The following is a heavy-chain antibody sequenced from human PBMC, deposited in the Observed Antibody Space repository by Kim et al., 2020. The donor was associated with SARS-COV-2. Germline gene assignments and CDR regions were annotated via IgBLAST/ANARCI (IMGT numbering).Heavy chain of an antibody. CDR2: IYYSGST. J-gene: IGHJ2*01. V-gene: IGHV4-59*13. CDR1: GGSISSYY. CDR3: ARDNAYYYDSSGYYPLLRYFDL. Sequence: SETLSLTCTVSGGSISSYYWSWIRQPPGKGLEWIGYIYYSGSTNYNPSLKSRVTISVDTSKNQFSLKLSSVTAADTAVYYCARDNAYYYDSSGYYPLLRYFDLWGRGTLVTVSS. D-gene: IGHD3-22*01.